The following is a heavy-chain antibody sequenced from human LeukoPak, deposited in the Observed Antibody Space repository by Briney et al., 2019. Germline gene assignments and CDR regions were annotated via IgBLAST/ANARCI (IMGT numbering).Heavy chain of an antibody. CDR3: VRERFHGSGAPKFDF. Sequence: GGSLRLSCAASGFTFSDYSMNWVRQTPRKGLEWVSCISGSGSYIYYADSVKGRFTISRDNAKNSLHLQVNSLRAEDTAVYYCVRERFHGSGAPKFDFWGQGALVTVSS. V-gene: IGHV3-21*06. CDR1: GFTFSDYS. D-gene: IGHD3-10*01. J-gene: IGHJ4*02. CDR2: ISGSGSYI.